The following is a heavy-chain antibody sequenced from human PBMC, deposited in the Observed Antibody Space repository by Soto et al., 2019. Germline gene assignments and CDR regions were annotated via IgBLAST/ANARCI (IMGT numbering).Heavy chain of an antibody. V-gene: IGHV3-9*01. CDR2: IAWNSDII. CDR3: AKDHYGSAIYGMDV. J-gene: IGHJ6*02. D-gene: IGHD3-10*01. CDR1: XFXXXXYX. Sequence: EVQLVESGGGLVQPGRSLRLSCAXXXFXXXXYXMHWVRXAXXXGLEWVSGIAWNSDIIGYADSVKGRFTISRDNGKNSLYLQMNSLRPEDTALYYXAKDHYGSAIYGMDVWGQGTTVTVSS.